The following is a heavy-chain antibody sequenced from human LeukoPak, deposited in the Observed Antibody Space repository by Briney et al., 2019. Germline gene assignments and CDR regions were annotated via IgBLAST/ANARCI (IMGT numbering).Heavy chain of an antibody. V-gene: IGHV4-59*01. CDR2: IYYSGST. CDR1: GGSISSYY. CDR3: ARDSGSYRGDAFDI. Sequence: SETLSLTCTVSGGSISSYYWSWIRQPPGKGLEWIGYIYYSGSTNYNPSLKSRVTVSVDTSKNQFSLKLSSVTAADTAVYYCARDSGSYRGDAFDIWGQGTMVTVSS. J-gene: IGHJ3*02. D-gene: IGHD1-26*01.